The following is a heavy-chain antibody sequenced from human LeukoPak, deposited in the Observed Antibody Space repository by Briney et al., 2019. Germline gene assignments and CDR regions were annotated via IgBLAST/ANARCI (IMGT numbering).Heavy chain of an antibody. Sequence: GASVKVSCKASGYTFTGYYMHWVRQAPRQGLEWMGWINPNSGGTNYAQKFQGRVTMTRDTSISTAYMELSRLRSDDTAVYYCARDYHGGAGSVDYWGQGTLVTISS. J-gene: IGHJ4*02. CDR3: ARDYHGGAGSVDY. V-gene: IGHV1-2*02. CDR1: GYTFTGYY. CDR2: INPNSGGT. D-gene: IGHD4/OR15-4a*01.